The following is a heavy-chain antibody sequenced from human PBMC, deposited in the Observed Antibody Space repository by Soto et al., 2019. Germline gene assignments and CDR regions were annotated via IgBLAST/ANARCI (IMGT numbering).Heavy chain of an antibody. CDR3: ARGGYSAGFDP. Sequence: EVQLVESGGGLVQPGGSLRLSCAASGFTFSTYWMHWVRQPPGKGLVWVSRMNSDGSNTVYADSVKGRFTTSRDNAKNTLYLQMNSLRAEDTAVYYCARGGYSAGFDPWGQGTLVTVSS. J-gene: IGHJ5*02. CDR2: MNSDGSNT. CDR1: GFTFSTYW. D-gene: IGHD6-13*01. V-gene: IGHV3-74*01.